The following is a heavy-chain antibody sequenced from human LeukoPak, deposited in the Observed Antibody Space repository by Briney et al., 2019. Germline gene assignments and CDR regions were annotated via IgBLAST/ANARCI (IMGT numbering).Heavy chain of an antibody. Sequence: PSETLSLTCTVSGGSISGYYWSWIRQPPGKGPEWVGYISYSGSTNYNPSLNSRVTISVDTSKNQFSLKLSSVTAADTAIYYCARDGRAGSLFAYWGQGTLVTVSP. CDR3: ARDGRAGSLFAY. CDR2: ISYSGST. J-gene: IGHJ4*02. V-gene: IGHV4-59*01. CDR1: GGSISGYY. D-gene: IGHD6-19*01.